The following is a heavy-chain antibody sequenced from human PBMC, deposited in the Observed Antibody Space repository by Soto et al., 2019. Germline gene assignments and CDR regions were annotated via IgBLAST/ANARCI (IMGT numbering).Heavy chain of an antibody. CDR1: GFTVSNNY. D-gene: IGHD3-10*01. J-gene: IGHJ4*02. Sequence: EVQLVESGGGLIQPGGSLRLSCAVSGFTVSNNYMSWVRQAPGKGLEGVSVIYSGGYTAYGDSVKGRFTISRDNSKNTLIPQKNMLGADDAAWYYCAGRRGGGGYWGQGTLVTVSS. V-gene: IGHV3-53*01. CDR3: AGRRGGGGY. CDR2: IYSGGYT.